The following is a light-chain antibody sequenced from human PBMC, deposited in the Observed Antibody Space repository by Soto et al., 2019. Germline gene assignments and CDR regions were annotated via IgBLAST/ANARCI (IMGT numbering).Light chain of an antibody. Sequence: QSVLTQPPSVSEAPRQRVTISCSGSSSNIGNNAVNWYQQLSGKAPKLLIYYDDLLPSGVSDRFSGSKSGTSASLAISGLQSEDEADYYCAAWDDSLNGYVFGTGTKVTVL. J-gene: IGLJ1*01. CDR1: SSNIGNNA. CDR2: YDD. CDR3: AAWDDSLNGYV. V-gene: IGLV1-36*01.